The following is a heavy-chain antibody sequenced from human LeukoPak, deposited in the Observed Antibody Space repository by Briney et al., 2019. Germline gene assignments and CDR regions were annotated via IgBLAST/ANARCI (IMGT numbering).Heavy chain of an antibody. D-gene: IGHD3-9*01. J-gene: IGHJ6*04. CDR2: ISSNGGST. Sequence: GGSLRLSCSASGFTFSSYAMHWVRQAPGKGLEYVSAISSNGGSTYYADSVKGRFTISRDNSKNTPYLQMSSLRAEDTAVYYCVKDEDYYDILTGYYYYYYYGMDVWDKGTTVTVSS. CDR3: VKDEDYYDILTGYYYYYYYGMDV. V-gene: IGHV3-64D*06. CDR1: GFTFSSYA.